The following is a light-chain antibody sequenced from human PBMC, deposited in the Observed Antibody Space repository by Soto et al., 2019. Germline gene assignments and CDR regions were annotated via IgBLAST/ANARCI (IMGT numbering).Light chain of an antibody. Sequence: DIPITQSPSTLSASVGDRVTITCRASQNINNWVAWYQQKPGKAPKFLIYDASILESGVPSRFSGTGFGTEFSLTISSLQPDDFGSYYCQHLRTFGQGTKVEI. V-gene: IGKV1-5*01. CDR1: QNINNW. CDR2: DAS. J-gene: IGKJ1*01. CDR3: QHLRT.